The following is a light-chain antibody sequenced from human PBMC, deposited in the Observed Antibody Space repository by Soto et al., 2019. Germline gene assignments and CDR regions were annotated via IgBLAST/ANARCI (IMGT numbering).Light chain of an antibody. J-gene: IGLJ1*01. CDR2: DNS. Sequence: QSVLTQPPSVSAAPGQKVTISCSGSKSNIGNNYVSWYKQLPGTAPKLLIYDNSQRPSWTPDRFSGSKSGTSATLAITGLQTGDDADYYSGTWDSSLSVVVFGSGTKLTVL. CDR3: GTWDSSLSVVV. CDR1: KSNIGNNY. V-gene: IGLV1-51*01.